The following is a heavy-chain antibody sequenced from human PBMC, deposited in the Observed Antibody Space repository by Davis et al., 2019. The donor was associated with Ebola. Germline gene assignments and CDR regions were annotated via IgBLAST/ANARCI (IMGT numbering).Heavy chain of an antibody. J-gene: IGHJ3*02. D-gene: IGHD3-22*01. CDR1: GYTFTSYA. CDR2: IIPIFGTT. V-gene: IGHV1-69*13. Sequence: SVKVSCKASGYTFTSYAMNWVRQAPGQGLEWMGGIIPIFGTTNYAQKFQGRATITADESTSTAYMELRSLRFEDTAVYYCARDFRPTVYYDSSGYEGGAFDIWGQGTMVTVSS. CDR3: ARDFRPTVYYDSSGYEGGAFDI.